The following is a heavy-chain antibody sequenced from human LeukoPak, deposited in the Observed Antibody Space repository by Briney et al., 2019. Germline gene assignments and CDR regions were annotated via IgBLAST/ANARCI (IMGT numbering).Heavy chain of an antibody. Sequence: AGGSLRLSCAASGFTFSSYGMHWVRQAPGKGLEWVAFIRYDGSNKYYADSVKGRFTISRDNSKNMLYLQMNSLRAEDTAVYYCAKDSSSSMADAFDIWGQGTMVTVSS. V-gene: IGHV3-30*02. CDR2: IRYDGSNK. D-gene: IGHD6-6*01. CDR3: AKDSSSSMADAFDI. CDR1: GFTFSSYG. J-gene: IGHJ3*02.